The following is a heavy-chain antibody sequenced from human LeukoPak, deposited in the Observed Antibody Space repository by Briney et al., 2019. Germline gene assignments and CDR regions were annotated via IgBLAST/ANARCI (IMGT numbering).Heavy chain of an antibody. CDR1: GFTFSDYY. J-gene: IGHJ6*03. CDR3: ARSDGYYYFYYYMDV. CDR2: ISGGGSII. V-gene: IGHV3-11*01. Sequence: GMSLRLSCAASGFTFSDYYMSWVRQAPGKGLEWVSYISGGGSIIYYADSVKGRFTISRGNAKNSLYLQMNSLRAEDTAVYYCARSDGYYYFYYYMDVWGKGATVTISS. D-gene: IGHD2-21*02.